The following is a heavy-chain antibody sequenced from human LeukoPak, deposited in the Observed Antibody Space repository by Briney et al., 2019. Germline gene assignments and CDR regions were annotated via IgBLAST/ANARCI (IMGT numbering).Heavy chain of an antibody. J-gene: IGHJ4*02. CDR1: GFTFSDYY. CDR3: ARDPVYCSGGTCYSVYFDY. Sequence: GGSLRLSCAASGFTFSDYYMSWIRQAPGMGLEWVSYITSSGSTIYYADSVKGRFTISRDNAKNSLYLQMNSLRAEDTAVYYCARDPVYCSGGTCYSVYFDYWGQGTLVTVSS. D-gene: IGHD2-15*01. CDR2: ITSSGSTI. V-gene: IGHV3-11*01.